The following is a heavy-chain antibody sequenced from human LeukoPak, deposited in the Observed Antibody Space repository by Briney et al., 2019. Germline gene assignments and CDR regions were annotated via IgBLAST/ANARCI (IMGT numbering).Heavy chain of an antibody. D-gene: IGHD6-13*01. Sequence: SGTLSLTCAVSGGSISGGKWWSWVRQPPGKGLEWIGEISHSGNPNYDPSLKSRLTISVDKAKNQFSLNLNSVTAADTAVYYCAGDAVAGYSLAYWGQGTLVTVSS. CDR1: GGSISGGKW. J-gene: IGHJ4*02. CDR3: AGDAVAGYSLAY. CDR2: ISHSGNP. V-gene: IGHV4-4*02.